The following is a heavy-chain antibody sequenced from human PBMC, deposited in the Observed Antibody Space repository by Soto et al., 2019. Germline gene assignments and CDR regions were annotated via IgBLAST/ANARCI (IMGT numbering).Heavy chain of an antibody. CDR1: GFTFSNFG. Sequence: QVQLVESGGGVVQPGRSLRLSCAASGFTFSNFGMHWVRQAPGTGLESVAGISSDGSDKYYSDSVKGRFTISRDNSKNTLFLQMNSLRVEETAAYYYAKGSEGARQEIDSWGQGNLVTVSS. CDR2: ISSDGSDK. V-gene: IGHV3-30*18. J-gene: IGHJ4*02. CDR3: AKGSEGARQEIDS. D-gene: IGHD1-26*01.